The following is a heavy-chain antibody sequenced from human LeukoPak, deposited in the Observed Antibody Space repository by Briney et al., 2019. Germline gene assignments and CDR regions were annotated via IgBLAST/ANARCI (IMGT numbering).Heavy chain of an antibody. V-gene: IGHV5-51*01. J-gene: IGHJ3*02. D-gene: IGHD3/OR15-3a*01. CDR2: IYPGDSDT. CDR3: ASQGGLRFPGAFDI. Sequence: GESLKISCKGSGDSFTNYWIGWVRQTPEKGLEWMGIIYPGDSDTRYSPSFEGQVTISADKSISTAYLQWSSLKASDTAMYYCASQGGLRFPGAFDIWGQGTMVTVSS. CDR1: GDSFTNYW.